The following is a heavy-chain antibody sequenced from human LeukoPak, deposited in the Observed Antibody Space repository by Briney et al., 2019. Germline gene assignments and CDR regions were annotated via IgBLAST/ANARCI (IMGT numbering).Heavy chain of an antibody. CDR3: ARVRPGPYNYFDL. Sequence: ASVKVSCKASGYTFTNYDINWVRQATGQGLEGMGWVNPNSGKTGYEQKFQGRVTMTRDSSISTAYLDLSSLSSEDTAVYYCARVRPGPYNYFDLWGQGTLVTVSS. V-gene: IGHV1-8*01. CDR1: GYTFTNYD. J-gene: IGHJ5*02. CDR2: VNPNSGKT.